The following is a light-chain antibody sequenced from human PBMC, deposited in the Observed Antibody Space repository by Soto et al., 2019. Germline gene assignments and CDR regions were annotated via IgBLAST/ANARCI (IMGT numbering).Light chain of an antibody. J-gene: IGKJ3*01. V-gene: IGKV1-8*01. Sequence: AIRMTQSPSSFSAAKGDRVTITCRASQGVNSYLAWYQQRPGKAPKLLIYTASTLQSGVPSRFSGSGSGTVFTLTISGLQSEDFATYYCQQYYGYPFSFGPGTKVDIK. CDR2: TAS. CDR1: QGVNSY. CDR3: QQYYGYPFS.